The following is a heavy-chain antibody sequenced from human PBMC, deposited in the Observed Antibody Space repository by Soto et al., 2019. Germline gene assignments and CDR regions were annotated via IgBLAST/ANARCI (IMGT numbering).Heavy chain of an antibody. CDR3: ARAPGVVVGTSILSSWFDP. D-gene: IGHD2-21*02. CDR1: GDSIRTSNW. V-gene: IGHV4-4*02. J-gene: IGHJ5*02. CDR2: ICSSGTT. Sequence: QVQLQESGPGLVKSSGTLSLACTVSGDSIRTSNWWSWVRQTPGKGLEWIGEICSSGTTNFNPSLKSRVSTSVDDSRNQFSLNLTSVTAADTAVYFCARAPGVVVGTSILSSWFDPWGQGTLVIVSS.